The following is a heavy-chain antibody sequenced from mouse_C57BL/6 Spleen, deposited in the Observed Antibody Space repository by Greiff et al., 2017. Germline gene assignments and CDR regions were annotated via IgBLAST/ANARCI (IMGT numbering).Heavy chain of an antibody. CDR1: GYTFTSYW. CDR3: TRRDGSYFDY. Sequence: EVQLQQSGTVLARPGASVKTSCKTSGYTFTSYWMHWVKQRPGQGLEWIGAIYPGNSDTSYNQKFKGKAKLTAVTSASTAYMDRSSLTNEDSAVYYCTRRDGSYFDYWGQGTTLTVSS. V-gene: IGHV1-5*01. CDR2: IYPGNSDT. D-gene: IGHD1-1*01. J-gene: IGHJ2*01.